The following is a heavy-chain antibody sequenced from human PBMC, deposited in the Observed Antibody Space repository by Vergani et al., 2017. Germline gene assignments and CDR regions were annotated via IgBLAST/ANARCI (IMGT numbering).Heavy chain of an antibody. Sequence: QVQLQESGPGLVKPSQTLSLTCTVSGGSISSGGYYWSWIRQHPGKGLEWIGYIYYSGSTYYTPSLKSRVTISVDTSKNQFSLKLSSVTAADTAVYYCARDIEWGGDAFDIWGQGTMVTVSS. J-gene: IGHJ3*02. CDR3: ARDIEWGGDAFDI. CDR2: IYYSGST. D-gene: IGHD3-16*01. V-gene: IGHV4-31*03. CDR1: GGSISSGGYY.